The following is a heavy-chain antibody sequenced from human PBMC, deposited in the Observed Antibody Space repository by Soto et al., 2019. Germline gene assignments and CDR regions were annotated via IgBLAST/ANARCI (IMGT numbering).Heavy chain of an antibody. J-gene: IGHJ5*02. CDR1: GYTFTGYY. Sequence: ASVKVSCKASGYTFTGYYMHWARQAPGQGLEWMGWINPNSGGTNYAQKFQGWVTMTRDTSISTAYMELSRLRSDDTAVYYCAREDCGGDCYTFDPWGQGTLVTVSS. CDR3: AREDCGGDCYTFDP. CDR2: INPNSGGT. D-gene: IGHD2-21*02. V-gene: IGHV1-2*04.